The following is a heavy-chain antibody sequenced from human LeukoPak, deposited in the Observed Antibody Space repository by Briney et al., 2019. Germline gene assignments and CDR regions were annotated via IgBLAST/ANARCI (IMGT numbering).Heavy chain of an antibody. V-gene: IGHV4-4*07. J-gene: IGHJ4*02. CDR2: IHTSGST. CDR3: ARRDISSGWSFDY. CDR1: GGSISNYH. Sequence: KSSETLSLTCTVSGGSISNYHWSWIRQPAGKGLERIGQIHTSGSTNYNPPLKSRVTMSIDTTEDQVSLTIRSVTAADTAFYYCARRDISSGWSFDYWGQGTLVTVSS. D-gene: IGHD6-19*01.